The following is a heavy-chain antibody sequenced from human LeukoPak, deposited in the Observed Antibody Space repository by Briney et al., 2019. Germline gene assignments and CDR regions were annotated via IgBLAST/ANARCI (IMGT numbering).Heavy chain of an antibody. CDR3: ARDDYGGNIGY. D-gene: IGHD4-23*01. Sequence: SETLSLTCTVSGGSISSYYWSCIRQPPGKGLEWIGYIYYSGSTNYNPSLKSRVTISVDTSKNQFSLKLSSVTAADTAVYYCARDDYGGNIGYWGQGTLVTVSS. J-gene: IGHJ4*02. CDR1: GGSISSYY. V-gene: IGHV4-59*01. CDR2: IYYSGST.